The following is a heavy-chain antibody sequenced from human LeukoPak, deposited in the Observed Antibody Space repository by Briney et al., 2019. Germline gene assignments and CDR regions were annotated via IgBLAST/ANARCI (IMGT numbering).Heavy chain of an antibody. J-gene: IGHJ5*02. Sequence: PGRSLRLSCAASGFTFSSYGMHWVRQAPGKGLEWVAVISYDGSNKYYADSVKGRFTISRDNSKNTLYLQMISLRAEDTAVYYCAKSDWFDPWGQGTLVTVSS. CDR2: ISYDGSNK. CDR3: AKSDWFDP. CDR1: GFTFSSYG. V-gene: IGHV3-30*18.